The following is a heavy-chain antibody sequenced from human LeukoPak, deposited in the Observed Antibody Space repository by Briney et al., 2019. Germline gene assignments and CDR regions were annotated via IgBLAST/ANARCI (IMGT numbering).Heavy chain of an antibody. V-gene: IGHV3-30*18. CDR2: ISYDGSNK. CDR3: AKDSAAAASFDY. Sequence: GGSLRLSCAASGFTFSSYGMHWVRQAPGKGLEWVAVISYDGSNKYYADSVKGRFTISRDNSKNTLYLQMNSLRAEDTAMYYCAKDSAAAASFDYWGQGTLVTVSS. CDR1: GFTFSSYG. D-gene: IGHD6-13*01. J-gene: IGHJ4*02.